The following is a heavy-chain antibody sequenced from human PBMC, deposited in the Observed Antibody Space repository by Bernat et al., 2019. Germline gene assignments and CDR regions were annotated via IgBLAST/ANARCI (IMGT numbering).Heavy chain of an antibody. V-gene: IGHV3-74*01. CDR2: VNSDGSST. D-gene: IGHD6-6*01. Sequence: EVQLVESGGGLVQPGGSLRLSCAASGLTFSSYWMHWVRQAPGKGLVWVSRVNSDGSSTSYADSVKGRFTVSRDNAKNTLYLQMNSLSAEDTAVYYCAKAEYSSSSRHFDYWGQGTLVTVSS. CDR1: GLTFSSYW. J-gene: IGHJ4*02. CDR3: AKAEYSSSSRHFDY.